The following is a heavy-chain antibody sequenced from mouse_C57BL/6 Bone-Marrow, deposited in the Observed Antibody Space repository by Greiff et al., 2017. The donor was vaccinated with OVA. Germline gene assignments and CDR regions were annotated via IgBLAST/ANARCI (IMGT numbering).Heavy chain of an antibody. CDR2: INPYNGGT. Sequence: VQLKESGPVLVKPGASVKMSCKASGYTFTDYYMNWVKQSHGKSLEWIGVINPYNGGTSYNQKFKGKATLTVDKSSSTAYMELNSLTSEDSAVYYCARPPIDYWGQGTTLTVSS. CDR1: GYTFTDYY. J-gene: IGHJ2*01. V-gene: IGHV1-19*01. CDR3: ARPPIDY.